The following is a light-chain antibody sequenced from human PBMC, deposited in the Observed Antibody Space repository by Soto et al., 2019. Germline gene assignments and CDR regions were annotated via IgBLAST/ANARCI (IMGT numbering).Light chain of an antibody. Sequence: EIVLTQSPATLSLSPGERATLSCRASQSVSSYLAWYQQKPGQAPRLLIYDASTRATGIPARFSGSGSGTNFTLTICSLEREDFAVYYCQQRSNWPAITFGQGTRLESK. CDR2: DAS. J-gene: IGKJ5*01. V-gene: IGKV3-11*01. CDR1: QSVSSY. CDR3: QQRSNWPAIT.